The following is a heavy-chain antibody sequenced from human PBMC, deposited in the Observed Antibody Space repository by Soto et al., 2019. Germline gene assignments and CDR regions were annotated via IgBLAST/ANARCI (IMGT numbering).Heavy chain of an antibody. D-gene: IGHD6-13*01. CDR3: ARGSRYSSSWYTRWTYWYFDL. CDR2: INHSGRT. Sequence: QVQLQQWGAGLLKPSETLSLTCAVYGGSFRGYYWSWIRQPPGKGLEWIGEINHSGRTNYNPSLKSQVTISVDTSKNQLSLKLSSVTAADTAGYYCARGSRYSSSWYTRWTYWYFDLGGRGTLVTVSS. V-gene: IGHV4-34*01. CDR1: GGSFRGYY. J-gene: IGHJ2*01.